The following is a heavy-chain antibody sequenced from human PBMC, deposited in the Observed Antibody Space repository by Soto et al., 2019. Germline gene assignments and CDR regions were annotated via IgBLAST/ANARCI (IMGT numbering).Heavy chain of an antibody. Sequence: SETLSLTCSVSGASISSGVYYWSWLRQSPGKGLGYIGYIFSPGNIYYNPSLKNRLTFSVDTSKNQFSLNLSSVTAADTAVYYCALWTYNYFDPWGQGTLVTVSS. CDR3: ALWTYNYFDP. CDR1: GASISSGVYY. CDR2: IFSPGNI. V-gene: IGHV4-30-4*01. J-gene: IGHJ5*02. D-gene: IGHD3-10*01.